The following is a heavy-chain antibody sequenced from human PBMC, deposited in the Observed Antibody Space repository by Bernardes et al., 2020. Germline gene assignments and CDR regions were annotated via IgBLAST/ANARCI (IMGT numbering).Heavy chain of an antibody. V-gene: IGHV4-59*01. CDR2: IYYSGST. CDR1: GGSISSYY. D-gene: IGHD3-10*01. Sequence: SETLSLTCTVSGGSISSYYWSWIRQPPGKGLEWIGYIYYSGSTNYNPSLKSRVTISVDTSKNQFSLKLSSVTAADTAVYCCARERYYYGSGSYTQRWGWFDPWGQGTLVTVSS. CDR3: ARERYYYGSGSYTQRWGWFDP. J-gene: IGHJ5*02.